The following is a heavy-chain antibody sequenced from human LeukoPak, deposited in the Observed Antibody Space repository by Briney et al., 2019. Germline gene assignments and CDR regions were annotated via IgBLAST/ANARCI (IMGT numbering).Heavy chain of an antibody. D-gene: IGHD3-3*01. CDR1: GGSFSGYY. Sequence: SETLSLTCAVYGGSFSGYYWSWIRQPPGKGLEWIGEINHSGSTNYNPSLKSRVTISVDTSKNQFSLKLSSVTAADTAVYYCARGLEWLYDDHWGQGTLVTVSS. J-gene: IGHJ5*02. V-gene: IGHV4-34*01. CDR2: INHSGST. CDR3: ARGLEWLYDDH.